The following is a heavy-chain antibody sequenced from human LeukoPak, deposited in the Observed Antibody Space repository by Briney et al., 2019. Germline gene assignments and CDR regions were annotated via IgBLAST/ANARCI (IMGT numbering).Heavy chain of an antibody. CDR3: ARAPSEIGGYYPEYFRH. D-gene: IGHD3-22*01. CDR2: IKSDGCT. J-gene: IGHJ1*01. Sequence: GGSLRLSCAASGFTFSTYWMHWVRQAPGKGLVWVSRIKSDGCTNYADSVKGRFTISRDNAKNTVSLQMNSLRPEDTGVYYCARAPSEIGGYYPEYFRHWGQGTLVTVSS. V-gene: IGHV3-74*01. CDR1: GFTFSTYW.